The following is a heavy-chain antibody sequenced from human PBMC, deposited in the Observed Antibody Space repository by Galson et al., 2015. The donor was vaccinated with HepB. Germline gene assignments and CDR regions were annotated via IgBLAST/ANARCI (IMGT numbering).Heavy chain of an antibody. Sequence: SLRLSCAASGFTLSSNGMPWVRQAAGRGLEWVSSMSGSSGDTYYADSVKGRFTVSRDNSKNTLYLQMNSLRADDTAVYYCANGPNFDFWGQGALVTVSS. CDR2: MSGSSGDT. J-gene: IGHJ4*02. CDR1: GFTLSSNG. CDR3: ANGPNFDF. D-gene: IGHD3/OR15-3a*01. V-gene: IGHV3-23*01.